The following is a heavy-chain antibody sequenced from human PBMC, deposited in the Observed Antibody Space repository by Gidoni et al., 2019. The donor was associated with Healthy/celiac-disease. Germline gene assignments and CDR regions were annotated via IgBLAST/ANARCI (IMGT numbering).Heavy chain of an antibody. CDR1: GYTFTGYY. V-gene: IGHV1-2*02. J-gene: IGHJ5*02. CDR3: ARDSEIQLWVRARPTEIFDP. D-gene: IGHD5-18*01. Sequence: QVQLVQSGAEVKKPGASVKVSCKASGYTFTGYYMHWVRQAPGQGLEWMGWINPNSGGTNYAQKFQGGVTRTRDTSISTAYMELSRLRSDDTAVYYCARDSEIQLWVRARPTEIFDPWGQGTLVTVSS. CDR2: INPNSGGT.